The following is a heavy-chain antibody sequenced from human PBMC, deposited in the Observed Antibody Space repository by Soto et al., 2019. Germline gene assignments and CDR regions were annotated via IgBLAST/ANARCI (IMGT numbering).Heavy chain of an antibody. CDR3: ARVPDY. J-gene: IGHJ4*02. V-gene: IGHV4-30-2*01. CDR2: IDNSGST. Sequence: QLQLQASGSGLVKPSQTLSLTCAVSGGSISSGGYSWSWIRQPPGKGLGWIGYIDNSGSTYYNPSLKSRVAISVGRSTNQFSLKLSSVTAADTAVYCGARVPDYWGEGTLVTVS. CDR1: GGSISSGGYS.